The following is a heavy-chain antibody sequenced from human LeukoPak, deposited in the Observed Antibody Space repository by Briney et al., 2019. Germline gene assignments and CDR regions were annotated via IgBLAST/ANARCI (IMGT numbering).Heavy chain of an antibody. V-gene: IGHV3-21*01. J-gene: IGHJ4*02. CDR3: ARGRDGYIYPYFDY. CDR2: ISSSSSYI. D-gene: IGHD5-24*01. Sequence: GGSLRLSCAASGFTFSSYSMNWVRQAPGKGLEWVSSISSSSSYIYYADSVKGRFTISRDNAKNSLYLQMNSLRAEDTAVYYCARGRDGYIYPYFDYWGQGTLSPSPQ. CDR1: GFTFSSYS.